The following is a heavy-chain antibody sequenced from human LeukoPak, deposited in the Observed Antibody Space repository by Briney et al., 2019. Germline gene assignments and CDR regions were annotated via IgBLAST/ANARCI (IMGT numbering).Heavy chain of an antibody. V-gene: IGHV4-30-2*01. J-gene: IGHJ4*02. Sequence: LRLSCAASGFTFDDYAMHWVRQAPGKGLEWIGYIYHSGSTYYNPSLKSRVTISVDRSKNQFSLKLSPVTAADTAVYYCAREARGGLWFGEVHRGFDYWGQGTLVTVSS. D-gene: IGHD3-10*01. CDR2: IYHSGST. CDR3: AREARGGLWFGEVHRGFDY. CDR1: GFTFDDYA.